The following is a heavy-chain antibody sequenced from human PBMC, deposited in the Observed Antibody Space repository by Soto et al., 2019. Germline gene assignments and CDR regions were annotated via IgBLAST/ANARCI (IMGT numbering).Heavy chain of an antibody. D-gene: IGHD7-27*01. CDR1: GFTFSSYA. CDR3: ARALGYAFDI. CDR2: ISSNGGST. J-gene: IGHJ3*02. V-gene: IGHV3-64*01. Sequence: EVPLVESGGGLVQPGGSLRLSCAASGFTFSSYAMHWVRQAPGKGLEYVSAISSNGGSTYYANSVKGRFTISRDNSKTTLYLQMGSLRAEDMAVYYCARALGYAFDIWGQGTMVTVSS.